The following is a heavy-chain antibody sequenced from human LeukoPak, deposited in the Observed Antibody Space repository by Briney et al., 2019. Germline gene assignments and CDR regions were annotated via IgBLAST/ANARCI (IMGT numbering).Heavy chain of an antibody. CDR3: ARRNVYSSSWDYFDY. D-gene: IGHD6-13*01. J-gene: IGHJ4*02. CDR1: GGSISSYH. CDR2: IYYSGST. Sequence: KPSETLSRTCTVSGGSISSYHWSWIRRPPGKGLEWIGYIYYSGSTNYNPSLKSRVTISVDTSKNQFSLELSSVTAADTAVYYCARRNVYSSSWDYFDYWGQGTLVTVSS. V-gene: IGHV4-59*08.